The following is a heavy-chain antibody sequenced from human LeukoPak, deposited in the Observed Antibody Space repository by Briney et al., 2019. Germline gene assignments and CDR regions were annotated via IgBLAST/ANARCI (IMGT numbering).Heavy chain of an antibody. V-gene: IGHV3-48*01. Sequence: GGSLRLSCAASGFTFSSYSMNWVRQAPGKGLEWVSYISSSSSTIYYADSVEGRFTISRDNAKNSLYLQMNSLRAEDTAVYYCARANTPYYDFWSGYRHDAFDIWGQGTMVTV. D-gene: IGHD3-3*01. CDR2: ISSSSSTI. CDR3: ARANTPYYDFWSGYRHDAFDI. J-gene: IGHJ3*02. CDR1: GFTFSSYS.